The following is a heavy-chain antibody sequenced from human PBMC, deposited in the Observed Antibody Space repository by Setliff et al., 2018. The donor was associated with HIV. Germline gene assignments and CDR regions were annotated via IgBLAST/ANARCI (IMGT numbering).Heavy chain of an antibody. CDR3: AKGPVTDSEVYFDY. Sequence: GGSLRLSCAASGFPFSTYAMNWVRQAPGKGLEWVSAISDSGDNTYYADSVKGRFTISRDNSKNTLYLQMNSLRAEDTAVYYCAKGPVTDSEVYFDYWGQGTLVTVSS. CDR1: GFPFSTYA. J-gene: IGHJ4*02. V-gene: IGHV3-23*01. D-gene: IGHD4-4*01. CDR2: ISDSGDNT.